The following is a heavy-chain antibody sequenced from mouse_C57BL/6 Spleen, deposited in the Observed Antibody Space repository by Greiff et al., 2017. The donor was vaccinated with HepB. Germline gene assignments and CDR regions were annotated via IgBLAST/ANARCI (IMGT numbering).Heavy chain of an antibody. J-gene: IGHJ4*01. CDR2: INPSNGGT. CDR3: ARSRNGNYYAMDY. CDR1: GYTFTSYW. V-gene: IGHV1-53*01. Sequence: QVQLQQPGAELVKPGASVKLSCKASGYTFTSYWMHWVKQRPGQGLEWIGNINPSNGGTNYNEKFKSKATLTVDKSSSTAYMQLSSLTSEDSAVYYCARSRNGNYYAMDYWGQGTSVTVSS. D-gene: IGHD2-1*01.